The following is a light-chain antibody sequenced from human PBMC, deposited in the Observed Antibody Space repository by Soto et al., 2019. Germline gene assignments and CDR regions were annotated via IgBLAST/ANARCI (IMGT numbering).Light chain of an antibody. J-gene: IGKJ2*01. V-gene: IGKV3-20*01. CDR1: QSVTKNY. CDR3: QQYGSSPMYT. Sequence: EIVLMQSPGTLSLSPGERATLSCRASQSVTKNYLVWYQQKPGQAPRLLIYGASRRATGIPDRFSGSGSGTDFTLTISRLEPEDFAVYSCQQYGSSPMYTFGQGTKLEIK. CDR2: GAS.